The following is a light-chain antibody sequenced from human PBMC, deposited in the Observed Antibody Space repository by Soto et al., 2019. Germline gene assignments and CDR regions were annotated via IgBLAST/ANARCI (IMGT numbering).Light chain of an antibody. CDR3: SSYVPGNVPVL. CDR2: EVT. CDR1: SSDVGTYAL. Sequence: QSALTQPASVSGSPGQSITISCTGTSSDVGTYALVSWFQQHPGRAPKPIIYEVTRRPSGVSDSLSGSKSGDTASLTLSGLQSEDEADYYCSSYVPGNVPVLFGGGTKVTVL. V-gene: IGLV2-23*02. J-gene: IGLJ3*02.